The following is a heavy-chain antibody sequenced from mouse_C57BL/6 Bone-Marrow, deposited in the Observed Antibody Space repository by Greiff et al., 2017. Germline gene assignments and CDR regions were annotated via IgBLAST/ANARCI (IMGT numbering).Heavy chain of an antibody. V-gene: IGHV1-80*01. Sequence: QVQLKESGAELVKPGASVKISCKASGYAFNSYWMNWVKQRPGKGLEWIGQIYPGDGDTNYNGKFKGKATLTADKSSSTAYMQLSSLTSEDSAVYCCAREVTSTGYAMDYWGQGTSVTVSS. D-gene: IGHD1-1*01. J-gene: IGHJ4*01. CDR2: IYPGDGDT. CDR3: AREVTSTGYAMDY. CDR1: GYAFNSYW.